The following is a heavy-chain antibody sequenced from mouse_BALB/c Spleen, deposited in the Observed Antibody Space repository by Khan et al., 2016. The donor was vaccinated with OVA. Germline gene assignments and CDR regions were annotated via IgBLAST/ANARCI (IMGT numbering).Heavy chain of an antibody. V-gene: IGHV1S136*01. CDR1: GYTFTNYV. Sequence: VQLKQSGPELVEPGASVKMSCKASGYTFTNYVIHWVKQKPGQGLEWIGYINPDNAGTRYNEKFKGKATLTSDISPTSAYMELLSLTSEDSVVYYCAREASSWDFSFPYWGQGTLVTVSA. D-gene: IGHD4-1*01. CDR3: AREASSWDFSFPY. J-gene: IGHJ3*01. CDR2: INPDNAGT.